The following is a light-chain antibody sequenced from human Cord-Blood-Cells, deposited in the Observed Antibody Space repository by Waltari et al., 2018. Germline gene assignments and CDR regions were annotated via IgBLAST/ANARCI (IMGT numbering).Light chain of an antibody. CDR2: DVS. V-gene: IGLV2-14*01. J-gene: IGLJ1*01. Sequence: QSALTQPASVSGSPGQSITISCTGTSSDVGGYNYVSLYQQHQGKAPKLMIYDVSNRPSGVSNRFSGSKSGNTASLTISGLQAEDEADYYCSSYTSSSTLYVFGTGTKVTVL. CDR3: SSYTSSSTLYV. CDR1: SSDVGGYNY.